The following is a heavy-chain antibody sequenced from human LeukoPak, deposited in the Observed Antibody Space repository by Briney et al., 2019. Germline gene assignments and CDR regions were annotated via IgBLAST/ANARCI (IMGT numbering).Heavy chain of an antibody. J-gene: IGHJ4*02. V-gene: IGHV4-59*01. CDR3: ARVWGSSGYYFDY. CDR1: GGSISSYY. Sequence: SETLSLTCTVSGGSISSYYWSWIRQPPGKGLEWIGYIYYSGSTNYNPSLKSRVTISVDTSKNQFSLKLSSVTAADTAVYYCARVWGSSGYYFDYWGQGTLVTVSS. CDR2: IYYSGST. D-gene: IGHD3-22*01.